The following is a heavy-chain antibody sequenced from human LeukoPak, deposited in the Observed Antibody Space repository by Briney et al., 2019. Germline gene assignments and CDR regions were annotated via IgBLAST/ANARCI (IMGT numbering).Heavy chain of an antibody. J-gene: IGHJ6*02. CDR2: VSGRGDAT. CDR1: GFTFSSYA. Sequence: GGSLRLSCAASGFTFSSYAMTWVRQAPGKGLEWVSAVSGRGDATYYADSVKGRFTISRDDSKNTLYLQMNSLRAEDTAVYHCAKAPPAATNYYYGMDVWGQGTTVTVSS. V-gene: IGHV3-23*01. CDR3: AKAPPAATNYYYGMDV. D-gene: IGHD2-15*01.